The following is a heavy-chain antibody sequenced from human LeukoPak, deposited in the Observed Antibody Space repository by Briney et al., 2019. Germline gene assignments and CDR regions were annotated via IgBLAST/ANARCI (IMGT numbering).Heavy chain of an antibody. CDR3: ARWVTADRGKKDAFDV. Sequence: GESLKISCKGSGYSFANYWIGWVRQMPGKGLEWMGIIFPADSDTRYSPSFQGQVTVSADKSISTAYLQWSSLKASDTAMYYCARWVTADRGKKDAFDVWGQGTMVTVSS. V-gene: IGHV5-51*01. D-gene: IGHD2-21*02. CDR2: IFPADSDT. CDR1: GYSFANYW. J-gene: IGHJ3*01.